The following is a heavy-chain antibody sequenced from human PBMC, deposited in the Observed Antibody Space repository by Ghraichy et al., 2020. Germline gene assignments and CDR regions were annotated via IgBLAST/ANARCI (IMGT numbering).Heavy chain of an antibody. CDR1: GFTFSSYN. CDR3: GRSLIEMATITGFDY. J-gene: IGHJ4*02. D-gene: IGHD5-24*01. Sequence: GGSLRLSCAASGFTFSSYNMNWVRQAPGKGLEWVSSIGTSSRSIYYADSVKGRFTVSRDNAKNSLYLQMNSLRAEDTAVYYCGRSLIEMATITGFDYWGQGILVTVSS. V-gene: IGHV3-21*01. CDR2: IGTSSRSI.